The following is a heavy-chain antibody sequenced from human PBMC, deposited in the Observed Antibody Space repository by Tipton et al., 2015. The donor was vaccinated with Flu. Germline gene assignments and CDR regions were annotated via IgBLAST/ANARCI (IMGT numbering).Heavy chain of an antibody. CDR1: GGSISSYY. Sequence: TLSLTCTVSGGSISSYYWSWIRQPPGKGLEWIGYIYYSGSTNYNPSLKSRVTISVDTSKNQSSLKLSSVTAADTAVYYCARGDCSSTSCLDYWGQGTLVTVSS. J-gene: IGHJ4*02. D-gene: IGHD2-2*01. V-gene: IGHV4-59*01. CDR3: ARGDCSSTSCLDY. CDR2: IYYSGST.